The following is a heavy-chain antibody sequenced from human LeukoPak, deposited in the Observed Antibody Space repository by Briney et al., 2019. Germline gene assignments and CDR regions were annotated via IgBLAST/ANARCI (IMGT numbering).Heavy chain of an antibody. D-gene: IGHD3-22*01. J-gene: IGHJ4*02. CDR3: ARGTYYYDSSGSFDY. V-gene: IGHV1-46*01. CDR1: GYTFTSYA. Sequence: ASVKVSCKASGYTFTSYAMNWVRQAPGQGLEWMGIINPSGGSTSYAQKFQGRVTMTRDMSTSTVYMELSSLRSEDTAVYYCARGTYYYDSSGSFDYWGQGTLVTVSS. CDR2: INPSGGST.